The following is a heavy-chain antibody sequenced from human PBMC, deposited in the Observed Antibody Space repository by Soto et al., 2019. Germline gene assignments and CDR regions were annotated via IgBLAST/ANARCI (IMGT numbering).Heavy chain of an antibody. CDR1: GGSISSGGYY. CDR2: IYYSGST. J-gene: IGHJ4*02. CDR3: ARKKMLVSSTLSDY. Sequence: PSETLSLTCTVSGGSISSGGYYWSWIRQHPGKGLEWIGYIYYSGSTYYNPSLKSRVTISVDTSKNQFSLKLSSVTAADTAVYYCARKKMLVSSTLSDYWGQGTLVTVSS. V-gene: IGHV4-31*03. D-gene: IGHD6-13*01.